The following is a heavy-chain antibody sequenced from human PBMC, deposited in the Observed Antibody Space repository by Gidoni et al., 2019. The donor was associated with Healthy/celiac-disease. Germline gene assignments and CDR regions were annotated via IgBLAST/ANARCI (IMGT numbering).Heavy chain of an antibody. V-gene: IGHV3-33*01. Sequence: QVQLVESGGGVVQPGRSLRLSCAASGFTFRSYGMHWVSQAPGKGLEWGAVIWYDGSNKYYADSVKGRFTISRDNSKNTLYLQMNSLRAEDTAVYYCARGSYYYDSSGYHDYWGQGTLVTVSS. CDR1: GFTFRSYG. J-gene: IGHJ4*02. CDR2: IWYDGSNK. D-gene: IGHD3-22*01. CDR3: ARGSYYYDSSGYHDY.